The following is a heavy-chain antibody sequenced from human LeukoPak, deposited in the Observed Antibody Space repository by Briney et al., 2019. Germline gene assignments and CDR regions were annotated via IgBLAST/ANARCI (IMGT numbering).Heavy chain of an antibody. CDR1: GYTFTGYY. J-gene: IGHJ4*01. CDR2: INPNSGDT. V-gene: IGHV1-2*06. Sequence: EASVKVSCKASGYTFTGYYVHWVRQAPGQGLEWMGRINPNSGDTNYAQKFQGRVTMTSDTSINTAYMELNSLRSDDTAVYYCARSKINAATLDHWGPGTLVTVSS. CDR3: ARSKINAATLDH. D-gene: IGHD2-15*01.